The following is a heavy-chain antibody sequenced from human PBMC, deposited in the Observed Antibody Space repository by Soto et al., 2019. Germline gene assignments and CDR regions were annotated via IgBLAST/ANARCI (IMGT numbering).Heavy chain of an antibody. Sequence: PGGSLRLSCAASGFTFSSYGMHWVRQAPGKGLEWVAVISYDGSNKYYADSVKGRFTISRDNSKNTLYLQMNSLRAEDTAVYYCAKEWLIGYHTRGYWGQGTLVTVSS. CDR3: AKEWLIGYHTRGY. CDR2: ISYDGSNK. J-gene: IGHJ4*02. D-gene: IGHD5-12*01. CDR1: GFTFSSYG. V-gene: IGHV3-30*18.